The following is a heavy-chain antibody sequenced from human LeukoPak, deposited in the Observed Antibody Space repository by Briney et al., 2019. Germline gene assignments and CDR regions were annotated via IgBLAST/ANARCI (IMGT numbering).Heavy chain of an antibody. J-gene: IGHJ6*02. CDR3: ARESSGYYWRNYYYGMDV. V-gene: IGHV4-61*08. D-gene: IGHD3-22*01. Sequence: SQTLSLTCAVSGGSISSGGYSWSWIRQPPGKGLEWIGYIYYSGSTNYNPSLKSRVTISADTSKNQFSLKLSSVTAADTAVYYCARESSGYYWRNYYYGMDVWGQGTTVTVSS. CDR2: IYYSGST. CDR1: GGSISSGGYS.